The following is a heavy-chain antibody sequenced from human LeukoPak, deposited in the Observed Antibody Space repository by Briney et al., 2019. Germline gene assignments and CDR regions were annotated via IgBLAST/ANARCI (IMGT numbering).Heavy chain of an antibody. Sequence: SRISPTGSTTSYADSVKSRFTVSRDNAKNTLYLQVNNLRAEDTAVYYCARGPNSNWSGLDFWGQGTLLTVSS. V-gene: IGHV3-74*01. D-gene: IGHD6-6*01. J-gene: IGHJ4*02. CDR2: ISPTGSTT. CDR3: ARGPNSNWSGLDF.